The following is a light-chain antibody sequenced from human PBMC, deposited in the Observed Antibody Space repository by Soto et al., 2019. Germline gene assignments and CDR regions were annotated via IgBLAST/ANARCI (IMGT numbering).Light chain of an antibody. CDR3: NSYAGSNNWV. CDR1: SSDVGGYNY. J-gene: IGLJ3*02. V-gene: IGLV2-8*01. CDR2: EVS. Sequence: QSVLTQPPSASGSPGQSVTISCTGTSSDVGGYNYVSWYQQHPGKAPKLMIYEVSKRPSGVPDRFSGSKSGNTAPLTVSGLQAEDEADYYCNSYAGSNNWVFGGGTKLTVL.